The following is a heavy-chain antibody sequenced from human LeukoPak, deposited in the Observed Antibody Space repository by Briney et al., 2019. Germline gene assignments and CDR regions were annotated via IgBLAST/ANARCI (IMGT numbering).Heavy chain of an antibody. CDR2: TYSGGTT. CDR1: GFTVQSNS. J-gene: IGHJ4*02. V-gene: IGHV3-53*01. CDR3: TTDLGDYGDYVRS. Sequence: GGSLRLSCATSGFTVQSNSISWVRQAPGQGLECVSVTYSGGTTYYADSVKGRFTISRDNSKNTLYPQMNSLKTEDTALYYCTTDLGDYGDYVRSWGQGTLVTVSS. D-gene: IGHD4-17*01.